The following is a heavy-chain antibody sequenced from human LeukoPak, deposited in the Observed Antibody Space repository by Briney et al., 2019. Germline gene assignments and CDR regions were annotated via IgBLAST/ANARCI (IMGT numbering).Heavy chain of an antibody. V-gene: IGHV3-64D*06. Sequence: GGSLRLSCSPSGYTFSSCAMHWVRQAPGEGVEYVSGINDNGGTTHYGDSVKGRLTISRGNSKNTLYLQMSSLRAEDTAVYYCVKDLSGTYSFDYWGQGTLVTVSS. CDR2: INDNGGTT. D-gene: IGHD1-26*01. CDR1: GYTFSSCA. J-gene: IGHJ4*02. CDR3: VKDLSGTYSFDY.